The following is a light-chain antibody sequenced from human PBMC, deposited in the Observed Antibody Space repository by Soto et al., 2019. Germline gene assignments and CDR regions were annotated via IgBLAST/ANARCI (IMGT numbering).Light chain of an antibody. J-gene: IGKJ4*01. V-gene: IGKV4-1*01. CDR1: LSVFSNSKNRNH. CDR2: WAT. CDR3: HQYFRSPLT. Sequence: DIVMTQSPDSLAVSLGERATINYTSSLSVFSNSKNRNHLSWYQQKPGQPPKLLIYWATTRESGVPDRFSGSGSGTDFTLTVSGLQAEDVAIYYCHQYFRSPLTFGGGTKVEVK.